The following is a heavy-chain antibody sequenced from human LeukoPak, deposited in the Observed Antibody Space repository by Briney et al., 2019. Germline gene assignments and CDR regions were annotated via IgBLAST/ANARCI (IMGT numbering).Heavy chain of an antibody. Sequence: GGSLRLSCAASGFTFSSYSMNWVRQAPGKGLEWISYISSSSDTIYFADSVKGRFTISRDNAKNSLYLQMNSLRDEDTAVYYCARYSRSWYVFDSWGQGTPVTVSS. CDR2: ISSSSDTI. J-gene: IGHJ4*02. CDR1: GFTFSSYS. CDR3: ARYSRSWYVFDS. V-gene: IGHV3-48*02. D-gene: IGHD6-13*01.